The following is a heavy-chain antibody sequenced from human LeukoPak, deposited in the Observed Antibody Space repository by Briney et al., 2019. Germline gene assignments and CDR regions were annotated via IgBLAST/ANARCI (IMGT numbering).Heavy chain of an antibody. CDR3: ARDWPSGWQQLTDYGAVEI. J-gene: IGHJ3*02. D-gene: IGHD6-13*01. V-gene: IGHV3-23*01. CDR2: ISGGGGDT. Sequence: GGSLRLSCAASGFTFSSYTMTWVRQPPGKGLEWVSSISGGGGDTYYADSVKGRFTISRDNSKNTLCLQMNRLRAEDTAVYYCARDWPSGWQQLTDYGAVEIWGHERKWTVSS. CDR1: GFTFSSYT.